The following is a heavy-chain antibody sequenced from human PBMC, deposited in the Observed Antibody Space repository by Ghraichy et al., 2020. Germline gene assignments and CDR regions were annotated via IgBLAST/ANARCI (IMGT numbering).Heavy chain of an antibody. D-gene: IGHD2-15*01. CDR2: INHSGST. CDR1: AGCFSAHL. Sequence: SETLSLTSAVHAGCFSAHLWSWLRLPPGMGLAWIGEINHSGSTNYNPSLKSRVTISVDTSKNQFSLKLSSVTAADTAVYYCARKGCSGGSCSKYWFDPWGQGTLVTVTS. CDR3: ARKGCSGGSCSKYWFDP. V-gene: IGHV4-34*01. J-gene: IGHJ5*02.